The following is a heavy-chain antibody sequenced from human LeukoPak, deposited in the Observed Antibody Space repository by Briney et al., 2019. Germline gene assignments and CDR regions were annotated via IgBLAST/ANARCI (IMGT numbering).Heavy chain of an antibody. D-gene: IGHD6-19*01. V-gene: IGHV3-23*01. CDR1: GFTFSSYG. J-gene: IGHJ4*02. CDR2: ISGSGGST. CDR3: ARSTGWYVVGYFDY. Sequence: GGSLRLSCAASGFTFSSYGMHWVRQAPGKGLEWVSAISGSGGSTYYADSVKGRFTSSRDNSKNTLYLQMNSLRAEDTAVYYCARSTGWYVVGYFDYWGQGTLVTVSS.